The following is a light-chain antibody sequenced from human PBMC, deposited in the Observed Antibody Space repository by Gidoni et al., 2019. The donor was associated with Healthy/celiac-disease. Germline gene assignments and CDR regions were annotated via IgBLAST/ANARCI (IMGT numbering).Light chain of an antibody. CDR3: QQYDNLPIT. CDR2: DAS. CDR1: QDISNY. Sequence: DIQMTQSPSSLSASVGDRVTITCQASQDISNYLNWYQQKPGKAPKLLIYDASNSETGVPSRFSGSGSGTDFTFTISSLQPEDIATYYCQQYDNLPITFGPGTKVDIK. V-gene: IGKV1-33*01. J-gene: IGKJ3*01.